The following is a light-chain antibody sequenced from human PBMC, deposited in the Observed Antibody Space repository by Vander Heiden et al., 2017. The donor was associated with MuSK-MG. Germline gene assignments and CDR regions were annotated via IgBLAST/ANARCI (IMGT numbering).Light chain of an antibody. Sequence: EIVLTQPPGTLSLSPGESATLSCRASQSVSSSYLAWYQQKPVQAPRLLIYGASSRATGIPDRFPAPGSGTDFTLTSSRLVPEDFAVYSCRQDRSSSSFGYGGKLEI. CDR3: RQDRSSSS. CDR1: QSVSSSY. J-gene: IGKJ2*03. CDR2: GAS. V-gene: IGKV3-20*01.